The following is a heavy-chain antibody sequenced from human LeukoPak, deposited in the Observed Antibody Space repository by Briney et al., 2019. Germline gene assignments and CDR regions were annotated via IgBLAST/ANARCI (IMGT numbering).Heavy chain of an antibody. CDR3: AKDRSCTNDICHGHIDY. CDR2: ISGSGGST. CDR1: GFTFSSYA. Sequence: PGGSLRLSWAASGFTFSSYAVSWVRQAPGKGLEWVSSISGSGGSTYSADSVKGRFTISRDNSKNTLYLQMNSLRAEDTALYYCAKDRSCTNDICHGHIDYSGQGTLVTVSS. V-gene: IGHV3-23*01. J-gene: IGHJ4*02. D-gene: IGHD2-8*01.